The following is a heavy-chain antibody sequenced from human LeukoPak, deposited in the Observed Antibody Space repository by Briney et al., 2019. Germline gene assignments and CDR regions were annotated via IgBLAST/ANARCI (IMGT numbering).Heavy chain of an antibody. CDR2: INTNTGNP. Sequence: ASVKVSCKASGYTFTSYAMNWVRQAPGQGLEWMGWINTNTGNPTYAQGFTGRFVFSLDTSVSTAYLQISSLKAEDTAVYYCAGYGDPTTYYYYGMDVWGQGTTVTVSS. J-gene: IGHJ6*02. CDR1: GYTFTSYA. CDR3: AGYGDPTTYYYYGMDV. V-gene: IGHV7-4-1*02. D-gene: IGHD4-17*01.